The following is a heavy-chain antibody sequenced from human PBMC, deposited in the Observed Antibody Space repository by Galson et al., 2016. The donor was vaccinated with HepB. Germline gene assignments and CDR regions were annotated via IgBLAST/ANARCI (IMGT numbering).Heavy chain of an antibody. D-gene: IGHD5-24*01. J-gene: IGHJ4*02. CDR3: AIGVYFRHGQCIDY. V-gene: IGHV1-69*13. CDR2: IIPMFGAA. CDR1: GGTFSSYA. Sequence: SVKVSCKASGGTFSSYAIGWVRQAPGQGLEWMGGIIPMFGAASYAQKFQGRVTITADEPTKTAYMELSSLGSEETAVYYCAIGVYFRHGQCIDYWGQGTLVTVSS.